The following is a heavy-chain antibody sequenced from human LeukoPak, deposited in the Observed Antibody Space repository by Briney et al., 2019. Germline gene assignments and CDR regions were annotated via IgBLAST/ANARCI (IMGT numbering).Heavy chain of an antibody. Sequence: ASVKVSCKASGYTFTSYDINRVRQATGQGLEWMGWMNPNSGNTGYAQKFQGRVTMTRNTSISTAYMELSSLRSEDTAVYYCARGFARFKSPGYYDSSGPSYWGQGTLVTVSS. D-gene: IGHD3-22*01. V-gene: IGHV1-8*01. CDR3: ARGFARFKSPGYYDSSGPSY. CDR1: GYTFTSYD. J-gene: IGHJ4*02. CDR2: MNPNSGNT.